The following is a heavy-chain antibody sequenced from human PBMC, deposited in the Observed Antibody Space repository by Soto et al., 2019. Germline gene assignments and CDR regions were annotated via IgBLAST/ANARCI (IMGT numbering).Heavy chain of an antibody. CDR3: ARRKERSGPHYFDY. V-gene: IGHV1-8*01. Sequence: QVQLVQSGAEVKEPGASVKVSCKASGYTFTTYDISWVRQVTGQGLEWMGWMNPYSGNTGYAQKFQGRVTVTRNTSISTVYMELSGLRPDDTAVYYCARRKERSGPHYFDYWGQGSQVTVSS. J-gene: IGHJ4*02. CDR1: GYTFTTYD. CDR2: MNPYSGNT. D-gene: IGHD6-25*01.